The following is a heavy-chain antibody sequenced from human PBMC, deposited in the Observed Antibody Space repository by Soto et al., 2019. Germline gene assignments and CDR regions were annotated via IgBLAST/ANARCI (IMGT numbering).Heavy chain of an antibody. J-gene: IGHJ5*02. CDR3: ARQDRVVVKGRWFDP. D-gene: IGHD2-15*01. CDR1: GYSISSGYH. Sequence: PSETLSLTCAVSGYSISSGYHWGWIRQPPGKGLEWLGSVHHSGSTYYNPSLKSRLTISVDKSKNQFSLNLTSVTAADTAVYYCARQDRVVVKGRWFDPWGQGTLVTVS. CDR2: VHHSGST. V-gene: IGHV4-38-2*01.